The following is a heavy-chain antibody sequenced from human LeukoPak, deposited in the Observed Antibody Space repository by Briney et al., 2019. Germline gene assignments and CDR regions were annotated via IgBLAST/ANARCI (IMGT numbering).Heavy chain of an antibody. CDR1: GYTFTGYY. Sequence: ASVKVSCKASGYTFTGYYMHWVRQAPGQGLEWMGRINPNSGGTNYAQKFQGRVTMTRDTSISTAYMELSRLRSDDTAVYYCARAVSSGWYNLYFDYWGQGTLVTVSS. CDR3: ARAVSSGWYNLYFDY. D-gene: IGHD6-19*01. V-gene: IGHV1-2*06. J-gene: IGHJ4*02. CDR2: INPNSGGT.